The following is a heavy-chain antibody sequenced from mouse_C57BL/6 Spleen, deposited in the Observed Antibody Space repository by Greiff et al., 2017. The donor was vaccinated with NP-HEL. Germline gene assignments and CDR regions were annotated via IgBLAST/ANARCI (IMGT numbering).Heavy chain of an antibody. CDR1: GYTFTSYW. D-gene: IGHD1-1*01. J-gene: IGHJ3*01. CDR3: ARVLDYGSSYKFAY. CDR2: IDPSDSYT. Sequence: QVQLQQPGAELVMPGASVKLSCKASGYTFTSYWMHRVKQRPGQGLEWIGEIDPSDSYTNYNQKFKGKSTLTVDKSSSTAYMQLSSLTSEDSAVYYCARVLDYGSSYKFAYWGQGTLVTVSA. V-gene: IGHV1-69*01.